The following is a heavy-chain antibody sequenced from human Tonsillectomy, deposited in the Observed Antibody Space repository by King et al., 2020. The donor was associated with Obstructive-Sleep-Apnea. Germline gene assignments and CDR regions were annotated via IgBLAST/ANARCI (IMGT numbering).Heavy chain of an antibody. Sequence: HVQLVESGGGVVQPGRSLRLSCAASGFTFSSYGMHWVRPAPGKGLEWVAVISYDGSNKYYEDSVKGRFTISRDNSKNTLYLQTNSLRAEDTAVYYCAKARDDWLLSHFDYWGQGTLVTVSS. CDR1: GFTFSSYG. J-gene: IGHJ4*02. CDR3: AKARDDWLLSHFDY. CDR2: ISYDGSNK. V-gene: IGHV3-30*18. D-gene: IGHD3-9*01.